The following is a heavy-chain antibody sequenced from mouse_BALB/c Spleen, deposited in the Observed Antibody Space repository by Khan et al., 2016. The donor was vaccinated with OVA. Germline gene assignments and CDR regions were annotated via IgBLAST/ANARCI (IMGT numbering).Heavy chain of an antibody. V-gene: IGHV1-4*01. CDR2: INPRSGYT. Sequence: QVQLKESGAELARPGASVKMSCKASGYTFTSHTMHWVKKRPGQGLEWIGYINPRSGYTNYNQKFNDKATLTADKSSSTAYMQLSSLTSEDSAVYYCARRTTEDAMDYWGQGTSVTVSS. CDR1: GYTFTSHT. CDR3: ARRTTEDAMDY. J-gene: IGHJ4*01. D-gene: IGHD2-14*01.